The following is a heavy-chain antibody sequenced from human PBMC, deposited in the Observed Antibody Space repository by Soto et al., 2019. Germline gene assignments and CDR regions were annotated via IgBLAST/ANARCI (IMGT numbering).Heavy chain of an antibody. CDR1: GYTFTGYY. CDR2: INPNSGGT. D-gene: IGHD3-3*01. CDR3: ARGSGELAAHLLYDAFDI. V-gene: IGHV1-2*04. J-gene: IGHJ3*02. Sequence: ASVKVSCKASGYTFTGYYMHWVRQAPGQGLEWMGWINPNSGGTNYAQKFQGWVTMTRDTSISTAYMELSRLRSDDTAVYYCARGSGELAAHLLYDAFDIWGQGTMVTVSS.